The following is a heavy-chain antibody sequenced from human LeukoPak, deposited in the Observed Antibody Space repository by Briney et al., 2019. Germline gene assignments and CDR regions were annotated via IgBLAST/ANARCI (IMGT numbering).Heavy chain of an antibody. J-gene: IGHJ4*02. Sequence: SETLSLTCTVSGYSISSGYYWGWIRQPPGKGLEWIGSIYHSGSTYYNPSLKSRVTISVDTSKNQFSLKLSSVTAADTAVYYCARGRAYDYGPELTDYWGQGTLVTVSS. CDR2: IYHSGST. V-gene: IGHV4-38-2*02. D-gene: IGHD3-16*01. CDR1: GYSISSGYY. CDR3: ARGRAYDYGPELTDY.